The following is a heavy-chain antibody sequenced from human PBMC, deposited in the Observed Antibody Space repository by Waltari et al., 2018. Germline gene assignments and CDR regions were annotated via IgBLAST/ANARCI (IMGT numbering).Heavy chain of an antibody. CDR2: INPNSGGT. CDR3: ARDPGRVAARSDAFDI. D-gene: IGHD6-6*01. CDR1: GYTFTGYY. Sequence: QVQLVQSGAEVKKPGASVKVSCKASGYTFTGYYMHWVRQAPGQGLEWMGWINPNSGGTNYAQKFQGRVTMTRDTSISTAYMELSRLRSDDTAVYYCARDPGRVAARSDAFDIWGQGTMVTVSS. V-gene: IGHV1-2*02. J-gene: IGHJ3*02.